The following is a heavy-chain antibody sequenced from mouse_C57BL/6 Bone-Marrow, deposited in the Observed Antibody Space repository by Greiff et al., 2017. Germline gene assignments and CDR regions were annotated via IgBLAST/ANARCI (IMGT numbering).Heavy chain of an antibody. CDR2: IDPETGGT. CDR3: TRPASNYAMDY. D-gene: IGHD1-2*01. CDR1: GYTFTDYE. Sequence: VQLQQSGAELVRPGASVTLSCKASGYTFTDYEMHWVKQTPVHGLEWIGAIDPETGGTAYNQKFKGKAILTADKSSSTAYMELRSLTSEDSAVYYCTRPASNYAMDYWGQGTSVTVSS. J-gene: IGHJ4*01. V-gene: IGHV1-15*01.